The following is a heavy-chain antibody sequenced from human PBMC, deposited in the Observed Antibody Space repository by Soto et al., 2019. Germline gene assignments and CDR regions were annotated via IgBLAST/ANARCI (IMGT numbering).Heavy chain of an antibody. V-gene: IGHV4-31*03. J-gene: IGHJ3*02. CDR1: GGSISSGGYY. CDR3: ARDRRGIAAAGTSLDAFDI. CDR2: IYYSGST. D-gene: IGHD6-13*01. Sequence: SETLSLTCTVSGGSISSGGYYWSWIRQHPGKGLEWIGYIYYSGSTYYNPSRKSRVTISVDTSKNQFSLKLSSVTAADTAVYYCARDRRGIAAAGTSLDAFDIWGQGTMVTVSS.